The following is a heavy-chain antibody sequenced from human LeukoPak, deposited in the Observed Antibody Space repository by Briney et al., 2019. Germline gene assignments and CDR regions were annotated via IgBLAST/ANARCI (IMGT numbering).Heavy chain of an antibody. D-gene: IGHD6-19*01. Sequence: ASVKVSCKASGYSFTGYHIHWVRQAPGQGFEWMGWVNPSSGGTTYAQKFQGRVTITRDTSISTAYMELSWLTSEDTAVYYCARTYTSAWYEGIDYWGQGTLVTVSS. CDR2: VNPSSGGT. J-gene: IGHJ4*02. CDR1: GYSFTGYH. V-gene: IGHV1-2*02. CDR3: ARTYTSAWYEGIDY.